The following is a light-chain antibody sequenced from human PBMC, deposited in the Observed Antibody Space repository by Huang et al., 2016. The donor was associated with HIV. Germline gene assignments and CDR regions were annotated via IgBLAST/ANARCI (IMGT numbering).Light chain of an antibody. V-gene: IGKV3-15*01. CDR1: RSVGNN. CDR3: QQYNDWPPWYT. J-gene: IGKJ2*01. CDR2: GAS. Sequence: IVMTQSPATLSVSPGERVTLSCRASRSVGNNLAWYQQKVGQPPRLLIYGASTRATGIAASFSGSGSGTDLPLTISSLQSEDFAVYYCQQYNDWPPWYTFGQGTKLEIK.